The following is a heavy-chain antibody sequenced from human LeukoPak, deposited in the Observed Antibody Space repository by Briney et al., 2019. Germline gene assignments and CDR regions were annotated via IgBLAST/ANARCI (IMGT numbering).Heavy chain of an antibody. CDR3: ARPYDFWSGYSS. V-gene: IGHV1-2*02. Sequence: GSVKVSCKASGYTFTDYYIHWVRQAPGQGLEWMGWINPNSGATKVPQTFQGRVTMTRDTSISTAYMELSRLRSDDTAMYYCARPYDFWSGYSSWGQGTLVTVSS. CDR2: INPNSGAT. CDR1: GYTFTDYY. J-gene: IGHJ5*02. D-gene: IGHD3-3*01.